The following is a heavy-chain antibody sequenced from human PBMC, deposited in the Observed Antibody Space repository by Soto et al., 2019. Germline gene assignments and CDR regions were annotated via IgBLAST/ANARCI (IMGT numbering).Heavy chain of an antibody. CDR2: ISGSGGST. CDR3: PYDFWSGYFPTRNWFDP. V-gene: IGHV3-23*01. CDR1: GFTFSSYA. Sequence: PGGSLRLSCAASGFTFSSYAMSWVRQAPWKGLEWVSAISGSGGSTYYADSVKGRFTISRDNSKNTLYLQMNSLRAEDTAVYYCPYDFWSGYFPTRNWFDPWGQGTLVTVSS. D-gene: IGHD3-3*01. J-gene: IGHJ5*02.